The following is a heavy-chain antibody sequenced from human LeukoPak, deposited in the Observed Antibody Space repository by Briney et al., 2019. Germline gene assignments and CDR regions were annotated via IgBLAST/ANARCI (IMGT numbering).Heavy chain of an antibody. D-gene: IGHD1-26*01. Sequence: GGSLRLSCAASGFTFENYWMIWVRQAPGKGLEWVAHIKEGGSEKYYADSVEGRFTISRDNAKNSLYLEMNGLRVEDTAVYYCARGGSRGSLDNWRQGALVTVSS. CDR2: IKEGGSEK. CDR3: ARGGSRGSLDN. J-gene: IGHJ4*02. V-gene: IGHV3-7*04. CDR1: GFTFENYW.